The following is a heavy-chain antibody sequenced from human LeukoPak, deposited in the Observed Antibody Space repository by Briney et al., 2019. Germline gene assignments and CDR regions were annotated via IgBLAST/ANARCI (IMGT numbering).Heavy chain of an antibody. J-gene: IGHJ4*02. CDR3: ARELGNSCFDY. CDR1: GFAFRSYA. V-gene: IGHV3-23*01. Sequence: GGSLRLSCAASGFAFRSYAMSWVRQAPGKGLEWVSLISATGVRTFYADSVKGRITISRDNSNNMVFLQMNSLRAEDTAVYYCARELGNSCFDYWGQGTLVTVSS. D-gene: IGHD7-27*01. CDR2: ISATGVRT.